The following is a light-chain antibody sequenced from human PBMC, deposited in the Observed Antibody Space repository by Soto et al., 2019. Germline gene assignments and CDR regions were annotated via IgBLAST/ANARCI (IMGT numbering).Light chain of an antibody. V-gene: IGLV2-14*03. CDR2: DVS. Sequence: QSALTQPASVSGSPGQSITISCTGTSSDVGGYNYVSWYQQHPGKAPKLMIYDVSKRPSGVSNRFSGSKSGNTASLTISGLQPEDEADYYCSSYTSGIPLVLFGGGTKLTVL. CDR1: SSDVGGYNY. CDR3: SSYTSGIPLVL. J-gene: IGLJ2*01.